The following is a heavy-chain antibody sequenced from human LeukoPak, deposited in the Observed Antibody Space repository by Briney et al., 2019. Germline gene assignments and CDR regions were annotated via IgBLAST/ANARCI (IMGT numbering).Heavy chain of an antibody. J-gene: IGHJ4*02. D-gene: IGHD2-2*01. CDR1: GFTFNTYS. CDR2: ISDNSNYI. Sequence: GGTLRLSCAASGFTFNTYSMNWVRQAPGKGLEWVSSISDNSNYIYYSDSVEGRFTISRDNAKNSLYLQMNSLRVEDTAVYYCANHFACGSTSCPPFDSWGQGTLVTVSS. V-gene: IGHV3-21*01. CDR3: ANHFACGSTSCPPFDS.